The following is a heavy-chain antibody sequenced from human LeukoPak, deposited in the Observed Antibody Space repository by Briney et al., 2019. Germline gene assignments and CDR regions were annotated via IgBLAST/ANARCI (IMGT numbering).Heavy chain of an antibody. CDR1: GFTFSGYS. Sequence: GGSLILSCAASGFTFSGYSMNWVRQAPGKGLEWVPFISSSSSYKYYVDSVKGRFSISRDNAQNSLYLQMNSLRAEDTAVYYCARDYYDSRGSRSFAFDLWGQGTMVTVSS. CDR3: ARDYYDSRGSRSFAFDL. J-gene: IGHJ3*01. D-gene: IGHD3-22*01. CDR2: ISSSSSYK. V-gene: IGHV3-21*01.